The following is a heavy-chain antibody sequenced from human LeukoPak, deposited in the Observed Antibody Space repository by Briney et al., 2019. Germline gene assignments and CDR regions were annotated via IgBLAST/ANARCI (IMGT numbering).Heavy chain of an antibody. D-gene: IGHD3-22*01. V-gene: IGHV3-23*01. Sequence: PGGSLRLSCAASGFTVSSNYMSWVRQAPGKGLEWVSAISGNGGSTYYADSVKGRFTISRDNSKNTLYLQMNSLRAEDTAVYFCASQKENFYDSSGNNWGQGTLVTVSS. J-gene: IGHJ4*02. CDR3: ASQKENFYDSSGNN. CDR1: GFTVSSNY. CDR2: ISGNGGST.